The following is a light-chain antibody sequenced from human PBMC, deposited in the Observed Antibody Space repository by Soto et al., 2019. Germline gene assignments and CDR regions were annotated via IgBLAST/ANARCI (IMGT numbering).Light chain of an antibody. Sequence: EIVLTQSPGSLSLSPGERATLSCRASQSVDSTFFAWYQKKPGQAPRLLIYGASKRATGVPDRFSGSGSGTDLTLTISRLEPSDFAGYYCQLYISSVTFGQGTKVEI. CDR3: QLYISSVT. CDR2: GAS. V-gene: IGKV3-20*01. CDR1: QSVDSTF. J-gene: IGKJ1*01.